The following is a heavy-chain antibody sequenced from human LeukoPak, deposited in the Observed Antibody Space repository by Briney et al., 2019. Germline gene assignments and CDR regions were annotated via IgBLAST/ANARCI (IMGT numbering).Heavy chain of an antibody. D-gene: IGHD3-3*01. J-gene: IGHJ4*02. CDR3: ARDRSYDFWSGYSTPDY. Sequence: GGSLRLSCAASGFTFSSYAVSWVRQAPGKGLEWVAVIWYDGSNKYYADSVKGRFTISRDNSKNTLDLQMNSLRAEDTAVYYCARDRSYDFWSGYSTPDYWGQGTLVTVSS. V-gene: IGHV3-33*08. CDR1: GFTFSSYA. CDR2: IWYDGSNK.